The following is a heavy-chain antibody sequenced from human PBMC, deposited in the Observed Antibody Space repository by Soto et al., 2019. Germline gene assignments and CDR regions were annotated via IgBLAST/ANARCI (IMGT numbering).Heavy chain of an antibody. Sequence: QVQVVQSGAEVKEPGASVEVACKASGYTFTTYGISWVRQAPGQGLEWIGWINAYTGNTNYAQKVQGSVTMTTDTPTSTAYMELRSLRSDDTAVYYCAKFYGSGSFPYDYCGQGTLVTVSS. D-gene: IGHD3-10*01. CDR1: GYTFTTYG. J-gene: IGHJ4*02. CDR3: AKFYGSGSFPYDY. V-gene: IGHV1-18*01. CDR2: INAYTGNT.